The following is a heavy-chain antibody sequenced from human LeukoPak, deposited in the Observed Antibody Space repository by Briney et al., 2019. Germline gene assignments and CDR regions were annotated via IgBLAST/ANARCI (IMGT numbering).Heavy chain of an antibody. D-gene: IGHD6-19*01. CDR2: LSGRTDYT. V-gene: IGHV3-23*01. J-gene: IGHJ4*02. CDR1: GFTVSRCA. CDR3: AKGTAYRSAWLDY. Sequence: GWTLRLCCAASGFTVSRCAMSDGRQAPGKGVWWLSDLSGRTDYTYYADSVKGRFTASRDNPKHTLYMQMNRHRAADTAAYYCAKGTAYRSAWLDYWGQGGLVSVSS.